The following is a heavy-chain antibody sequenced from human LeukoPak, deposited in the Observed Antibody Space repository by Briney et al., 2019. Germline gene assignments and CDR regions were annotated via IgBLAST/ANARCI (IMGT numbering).Heavy chain of an antibody. CDR1: GGSISSGDYY. J-gene: IGHJ4*02. Sequence: SETLSLTCSVSGGSISSGDYYWSWIRQPPGKGLEWIGYNYYSGSTYYNPSLKSRVTISVDTSKNQFSLKLSSVTAADTAVYYCARGPYDYVWGSYRYTDYWGQGTLVTVSS. D-gene: IGHD3-16*02. CDR3: ARGPYDYVWGSYRYTDY. CDR2: NYYSGST. V-gene: IGHV4-30-4*01.